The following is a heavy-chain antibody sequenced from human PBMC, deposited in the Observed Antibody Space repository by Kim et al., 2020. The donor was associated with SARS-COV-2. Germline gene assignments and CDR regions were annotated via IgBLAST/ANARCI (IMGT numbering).Heavy chain of an antibody. CDR2: ISHDGSSS. CDR3: AKAGWDYSGMDA. CDR1: GFSFSSCA. J-gene: IGHJ6*02. Sequence: GGSLRLSCAASGFSFSSCAMTWVRQAPGKGLEWVSSISHDGSSSHYADSVKGRFTISRDDSKNTLYLQMNSLRGEDTALYYCAKAGWDYSGMDAWGQGTT. V-gene: IGHV3-23*01. D-gene: IGHD1-26*01.